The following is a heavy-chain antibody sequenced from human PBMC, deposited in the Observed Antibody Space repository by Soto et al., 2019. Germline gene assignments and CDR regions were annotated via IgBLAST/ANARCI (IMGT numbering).Heavy chain of an antibody. J-gene: IGHJ4*02. D-gene: IGHD2-8*02. Sequence: SETLSLTCAVYGGSFSGYYWPWIRQPPGTGLEWIGEINHSGSTDYNPSLKSRVTISVDTSKNQFSLKLTSVTAADTAVYYCARDKITGLFDYWGQGTLVTVS. V-gene: IGHV4-34*01. CDR2: INHSGST. CDR1: GGSFSGYY. CDR3: ARDKITGLFDY.